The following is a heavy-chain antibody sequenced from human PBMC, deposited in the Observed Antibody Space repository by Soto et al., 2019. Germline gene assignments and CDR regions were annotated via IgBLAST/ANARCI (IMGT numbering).Heavy chain of an antibody. CDR3: AREGPLGLRSYPDAFDI. D-gene: IGHD4-17*01. V-gene: IGHV1-69*01. CDR1: GGTFSSYA. Sequence: QVQLVQSGAEVKKPGSSVKVSCKASGGTFSSYAISWVRQAPGQGLEWMGGIIPIFGTANYAQKFQGRVTITADESTSTAYMELSSLRSEDTAVYYCAREGPLGLRSYPDAFDIWGQGTMVTVSS. J-gene: IGHJ3*02. CDR2: IIPIFGTA.